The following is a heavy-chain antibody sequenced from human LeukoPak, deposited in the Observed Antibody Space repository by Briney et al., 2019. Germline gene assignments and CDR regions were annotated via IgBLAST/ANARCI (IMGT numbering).Heavy chain of an antibody. CDR2: MNHSGST. J-gene: IGHJ1*01. V-gene: IGHV4-34*01. Sequence: SETLSLTCAVYGGSFSGYYWSWIRQPPGKGLEWIGEMNHSGSTNYNPSLKSRVTISVDTSKNQFSLKLSSVTPADTAVYYCARGVFFQHWGQGTLVTVSS. CDR1: GGSFSGYY. CDR3: ARGVFFQH.